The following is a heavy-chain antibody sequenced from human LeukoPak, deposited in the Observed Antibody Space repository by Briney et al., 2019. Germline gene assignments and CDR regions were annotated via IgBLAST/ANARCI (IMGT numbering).Heavy chain of an antibody. CDR1: VFTFSSYA. J-gene: IGHJ6*03. D-gene: IGHD2-15*01. Sequence: GGSLRLSCAASVFTFSSYAMSWVRQAPGKGLEWVSSISGGGRDTYYAVSVKSRFTISRDDSKNTLYLQMNSPRAEDTAVYYCAKRGVDRVGNYYCQYYMDVWGKGTTVTVSS. CDR3: AKRGVDRVGNYYCQYYMDV. CDR2: ISGGGRDT. V-gene: IGHV3-23*01.